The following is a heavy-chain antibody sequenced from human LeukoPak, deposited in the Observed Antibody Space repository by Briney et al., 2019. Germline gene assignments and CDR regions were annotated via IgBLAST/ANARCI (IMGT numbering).Heavy chain of an antibody. V-gene: IGHV4-59*12. CDR3: AREGAAMPGGYFDL. CDR2: IYYSGST. D-gene: IGHD2-2*01. CDR1: GGSFSSYY. J-gene: IGHJ2*01. Sequence: SETLSLTCTVSGGSFSSYYWSWIRQPPGKGLEWIGYIYYSGSTSFNPSLKSRITISIDKAKNQFSLKLSSVTAADTAVYYCAREGAAMPGGYFDLWGRGTLVTVSS.